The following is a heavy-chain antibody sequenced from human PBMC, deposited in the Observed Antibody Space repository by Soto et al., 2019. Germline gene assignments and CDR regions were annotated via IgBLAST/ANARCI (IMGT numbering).Heavy chain of an antibody. CDR3: ARVYNWNYGRDGMDV. D-gene: IGHD1-7*01. V-gene: IGHV3-30-3*01. J-gene: IGHJ6*02. CDR1: GFTFSSYA. Sequence: PGGSLRLSCAASGFTFSSYAMHWVRQAPGKGLAWVAVISYDGSNKYYADSVKGRFTISRDNSKNTLYLQMNSLRAEDTAVYYCARVYNWNYGRDGMDVWGQGTTVTVSS. CDR2: ISYDGSNK.